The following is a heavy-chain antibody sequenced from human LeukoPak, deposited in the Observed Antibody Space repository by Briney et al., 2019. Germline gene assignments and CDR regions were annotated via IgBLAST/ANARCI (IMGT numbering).Heavy chain of an antibody. CDR1: GYTFTSYG. J-gene: IGHJ6*03. CDR2: ISAYNGNT. V-gene: IGHV1-18*01. Sequence: VASVKVSCKSSGYTFTSYGISWVRQAPGQGREWMGWISAYNGNTNYAQKLQGRVTMTTDTSTSTAYMELRSLRSNDTAVYYCAREFGRCSGGSCYYYYYMDVWGKGTTVAVSS. CDR3: AREFGRCSGGSCYYYYYMDV. D-gene: IGHD2-15*01.